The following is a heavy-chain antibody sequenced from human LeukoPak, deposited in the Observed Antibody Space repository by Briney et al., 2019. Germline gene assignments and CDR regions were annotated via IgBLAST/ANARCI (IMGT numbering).Heavy chain of an antibody. D-gene: IGHD5-18*01. V-gene: IGHV5-51*01. J-gene: IGHJ4*02. CDR3: ARPKYSYGVFDY. Sequence: GESLKISCKGSGYIFPSYWIAWVRHVPGKGLEGMGIIYPGDSDTRYSPSFQGQVTISADKAISTAYLQWSSLKASDTAMYYCARPKYSYGVFDYWGQGTLVTVSS. CDR2: IYPGDSDT. CDR1: GYIFPSYW.